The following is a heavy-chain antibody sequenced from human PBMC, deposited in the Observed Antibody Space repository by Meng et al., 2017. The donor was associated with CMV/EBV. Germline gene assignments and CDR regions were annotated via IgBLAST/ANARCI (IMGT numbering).Heavy chain of an antibody. D-gene: IGHD3-22*01. V-gene: IGHV4-34*01. CDR3: ARVWDSGWDY. Sequence: VLLQEWGSGLLKPSETLSLTCAVYGGSFSGYYWSWIRQPPGKGLEWIGENNHSGSTNYNPSLKSRVTISVDTSKNQFSLKLSSVTAADTAVYYCARVWDSGWDYWGQGTLVTVSS. CDR1: GGSFSGYY. J-gene: IGHJ4*02. CDR2: NNHSGST.